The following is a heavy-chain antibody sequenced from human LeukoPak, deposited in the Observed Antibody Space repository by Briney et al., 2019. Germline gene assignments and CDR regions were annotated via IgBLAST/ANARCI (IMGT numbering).Heavy chain of an antibody. V-gene: IGHV4-59*01. CDR2: IYYSGST. D-gene: IGHD6-13*01. J-gene: IGHJ5*02. CDR3: ARVGYSSSWYVGWFDP. CDR1: GGSISSYY. Sequence: PSETLSLTCTVSGGSISSYYWSWIRQPPGKGLEWIGYIYYSGSTNYNPSLKSRVTISVDTSKNQFSLKLSSVTAADTAVYYCARVGYSSSWYVGWFDPWGQGTLVTVSS.